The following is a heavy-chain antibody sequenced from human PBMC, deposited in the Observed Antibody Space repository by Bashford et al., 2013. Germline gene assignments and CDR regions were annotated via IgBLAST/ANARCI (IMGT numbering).Heavy chain of an antibody. D-gene: IGHD2-8*01. CDR3: ARLSRQTNWLDP. V-gene: IGHV4-59*01. J-gene: IGHJ5*02. CDR2: VHHSGAT. CDR1: GGFINSYH. Sequence: SSETLSLTCSVSGGFINSYHWGWIRQAPGKGLEWIGYVHHSGATNYNPSLNSRLTISADTSKNEFSLKLTSVTAADSAVYYCARLSRQTNWLDPWGQGTLVTVSS.